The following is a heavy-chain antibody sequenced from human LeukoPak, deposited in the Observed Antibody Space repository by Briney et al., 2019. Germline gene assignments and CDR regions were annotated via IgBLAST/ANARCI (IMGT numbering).Heavy chain of an antibody. Sequence: MAGGSLRLSCSASAFTFTNAWMNWVRQAPGKELEWVGRIKSKTDGGTTDYAAPVKGRFTISRDDSKNTLYLQMNSLRAEDTAVYYCAREDSSARFDDWGQGTLVTVSS. CDR2: IKSKTDGGTT. V-gene: IGHV3-15*07. CDR1: AFTFTNAW. D-gene: IGHD6-19*01. J-gene: IGHJ4*02. CDR3: AREDSSARFDD.